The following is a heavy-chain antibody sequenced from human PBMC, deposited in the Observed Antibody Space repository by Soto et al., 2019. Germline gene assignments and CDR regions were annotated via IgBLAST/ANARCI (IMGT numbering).Heavy chain of an antibody. D-gene: IGHD3-10*01. CDR1: GFTFSNAW. CDR2: IKSKADGGTT. J-gene: IGHJ4*02. V-gene: IGHV3-15*01. CDR3: KRDGSGSYD. Sequence: EVQLVESGGGLVKPGGSLRLSCAASGFTFSNAWMSWVRQAPGKGLEWVGRIKSKADGGTTDYAAPVKGRFTISRDNSKNTRYLQMNSLKPEATAVYYCKRDGSGSYDWGQGTLVPVS.